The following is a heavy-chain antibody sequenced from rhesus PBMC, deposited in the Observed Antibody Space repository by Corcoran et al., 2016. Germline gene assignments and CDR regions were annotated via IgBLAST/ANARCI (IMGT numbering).Heavy chain of an antibody. CDR3: AREAAAGDFDY. D-gene: IGHD6-31*01. CDR2: IYGSGGST. CDR1: GGSLSDSYY. V-gene: IGHV4-106*01. Sequence: QVQLQESGPGLVKPSETLSLTCTVSGGSLSDSYYWSWIRQPPGKGMVWMGRIYGSGGSTNYNPTLKSRVTMSRDTSKNQFSLKLSSVTAADTAVYYCAREAAAGDFDYWGQGVLVTVSS. J-gene: IGHJ4*01.